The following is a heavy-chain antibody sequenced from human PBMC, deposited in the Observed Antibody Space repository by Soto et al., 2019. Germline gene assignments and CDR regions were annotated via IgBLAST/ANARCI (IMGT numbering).Heavy chain of an antibody. J-gene: IGHJ4*02. CDR2: IYSGGST. CDR3: ARGRIDGRDGYNPLGY. D-gene: IGHD5-12*01. V-gene: IGHV3-53*01. CDR1: GFTVSSNY. Sequence: GGSLRLSCAASGFTVSSNYMSWVRQAPGKGLEWVSVIYSGGSTYYADSVKGRFTISRDNSKNTLYLQMNSLRAEDTAVYYCARGRIDGRDGYNPLGYWGQGTLVTVSS.